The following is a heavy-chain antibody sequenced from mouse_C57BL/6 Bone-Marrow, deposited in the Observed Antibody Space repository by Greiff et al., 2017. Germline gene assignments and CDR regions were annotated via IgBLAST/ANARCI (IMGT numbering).Heavy chain of an antibody. CDR2: IHPNSGST. CDR3: ARAGTTVVAKWYFDV. J-gene: IGHJ1*03. V-gene: IGHV1-64*01. Sequence: VQLKQPGAELVKPGASVKLSCKASGYTFTSYWMHWVKQRPGQGLEWIGMIHPNSGSTNYNEKFKSKATLTVDKSSSTAYMQLSSLTSEDSAVYYCARAGTTVVAKWYFDVWGTGTTVTVSS. CDR1: GYTFTSYW. D-gene: IGHD1-1*01.